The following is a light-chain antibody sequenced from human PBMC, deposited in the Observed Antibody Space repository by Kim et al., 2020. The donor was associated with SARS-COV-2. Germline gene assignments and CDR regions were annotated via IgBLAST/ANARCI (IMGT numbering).Light chain of an antibody. V-gene: IGKV4-1*01. J-gene: IGKJ3*01. CDR1: QSVLYNSDNKNY. Sequence: ATINCKSSQSVLYNSDNKNYLAWYQQKSGQSPKLLIYWASTRQSGVPDRFSGSGSGTDFTLTINNLQAEDVAVYYCQQYFDTPITFGPGTKVDIK. CDR2: WAS. CDR3: QQYFDTPIT.